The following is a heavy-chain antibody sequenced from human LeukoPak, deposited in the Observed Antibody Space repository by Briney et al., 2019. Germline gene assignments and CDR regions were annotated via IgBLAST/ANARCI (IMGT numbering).Heavy chain of an antibody. CDR2: IRYDGSNK. CDR1: GFTFINAW. CDR3: AKDRAVESYYYYYGMDV. J-gene: IGHJ6*02. V-gene: IGHV3-30*02. Sequence: PGGSLRLSCAASGFTFINAWMSWVRQAPGKGLEWVAFIRYDGSNKYYADSVKGRFTISRDNSKNTLYLQMNSLRAEDTAVYYCAKDRAVESYYYYYGMDVWGQGTTVTVSS. D-gene: IGHD6-19*01.